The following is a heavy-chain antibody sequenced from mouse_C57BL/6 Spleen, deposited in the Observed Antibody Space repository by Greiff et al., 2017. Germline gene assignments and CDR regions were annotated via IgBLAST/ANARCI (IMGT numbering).Heavy chain of an antibody. CDR1: GYTFTSYW. CDR3: ARGAYGNYYAMDY. V-gene: IGHV1-7*01. J-gene: IGHJ4*01. D-gene: IGHD2-1*01. CDR2: INPSSVYT. Sequence: VQLQESGAELAKPGASVKLSCKASGYTFTSYWMHWVKQRPGQGLEWIGYINPSSVYTKYNQKFKDKATLTADKSSSTAYMQLSSLTYEDSAVYYCARGAYGNYYAMDYWGQGTSVTVSS.